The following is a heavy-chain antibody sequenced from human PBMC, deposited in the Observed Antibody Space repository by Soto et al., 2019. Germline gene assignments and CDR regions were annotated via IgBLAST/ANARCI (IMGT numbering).Heavy chain of an antibody. CDR1: GFTFSTYG. Sequence: QVQLVESGGGVVQPGRSLRLSCAASGFTFSTYGMHWVRQAPGKGLEWVAVMGNDGITTFYADSVKGRFTISRDNTKHTLYLQMNSLRTEDTGVYYCVSQRHWARPFESWGQGTLVNVSS. J-gene: IGHJ4*02. CDR2: MGNDGITT. CDR3: VSQRHWARPFES. V-gene: IGHV3-33*08. D-gene: IGHD7-27*01.